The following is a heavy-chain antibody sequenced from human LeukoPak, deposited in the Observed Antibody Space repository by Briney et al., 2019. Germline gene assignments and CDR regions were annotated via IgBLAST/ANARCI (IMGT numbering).Heavy chain of an antibody. CDR2: INPSGGST. V-gene: IGHV1-46*01. CDR3: ARDRRPYYYVSSGYTS. CDR1: GYTFTSYY. J-gene: IGHJ5*02. Sequence: ASVKVSCTASGYTFTSYYMHWVRQAPGQGLEWMGIINPSGGSTSYAQKFQGRVTMTRDTSTSTVYMELSSLRSEDTAVYYCARDRRPYYYVSSGYTSWGQGTLVTVSS. D-gene: IGHD3-22*01.